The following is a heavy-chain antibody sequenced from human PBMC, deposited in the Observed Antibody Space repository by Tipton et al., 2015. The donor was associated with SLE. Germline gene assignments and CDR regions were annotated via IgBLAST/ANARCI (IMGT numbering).Heavy chain of an antibody. CDR2: IYYSGST. V-gene: IGHV4-61*05. CDR3: ARVAPTEVFDF. J-gene: IGHJ4*02. Sequence: TLSLTCTVSGGSISSSIYYWGWIRQPPGKGLEWIGYIYYSGSTNYNPSLKSRVTISVDTSKNQFSLKLSSVTAADTAVYYCARVAPTEVFDFWGQGTLVTVSS. D-gene: IGHD1-1*01. CDR1: GGSISSSIYY.